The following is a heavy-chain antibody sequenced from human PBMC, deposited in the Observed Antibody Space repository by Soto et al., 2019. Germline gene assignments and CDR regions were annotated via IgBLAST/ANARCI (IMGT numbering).Heavy chain of an antibody. CDR1: GFTFSSYA. J-gene: IGHJ4*02. CDR3: ARDQWGAALDY. D-gene: IGHD3-16*01. Sequence: EVQLLKSGGGLVQPGGSLRLSCAASGFTFSSYAMSWVRQAPGKGLEWVSSISSSSSYIYYADSVKGRFTISRDNAKNSLYLQMNSLRAEDTAVYYCARDQWGAALDYWGQGTLVTVSS. CDR2: ISSSSSYI. V-gene: IGHV3-21*01.